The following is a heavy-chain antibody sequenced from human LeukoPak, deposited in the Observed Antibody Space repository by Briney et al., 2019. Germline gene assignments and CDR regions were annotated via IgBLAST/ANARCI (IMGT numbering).Heavy chain of an antibody. V-gene: IGHV1-18*01. Sequence: GASVKVSCKASGYTFTSYGICWVRQAPGQGLEWMGWISAYNGNTNYAQKLQGRVTMTTDTSTSTAYMELRSLRSDDTAVYYCARDDYYDSSGYYGSYWGQGTLVTVSS. CDR2: ISAYNGNT. J-gene: IGHJ4*02. CDR3: ARDDYYDSSGYYGSY. D-gene: IGHD3-22*01. CDR1: GYTFTSYG.